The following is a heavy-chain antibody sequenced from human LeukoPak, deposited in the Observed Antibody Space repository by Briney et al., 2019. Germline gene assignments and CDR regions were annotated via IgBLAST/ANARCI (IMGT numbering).Heavy chain of an antibody. D-gene: IGHD4-17*01. J-gene: IGHJ4*02. Sequence: ASVKVSCKASGYTFTSYYMHWVRQAPGQGLEWMGIINPSGGSTSYAQKFQGRVTMTRDTSTSTVYMELSSLRSEDTAVYYCAKVNGDYEEGLLDYFDYWGQGTLVTVSS. V-gene: IGHV1-46*01. CDR1: GYTFTSYY. CDR3: AKVNGDYEEGLLDYFDY. CDR2: INPSGGST.